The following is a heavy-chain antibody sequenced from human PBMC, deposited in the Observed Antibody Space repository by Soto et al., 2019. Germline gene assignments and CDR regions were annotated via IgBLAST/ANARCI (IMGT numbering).Heavy chain of an antibody. Sequence: QVQLQELGPGLVKPSETLSLTCTVSGGSISNYYWSWIRQPPGKGLEWIGYIFYSGSTNYNPSLKSRVTISVATSKNQFSLKLSSVTAADTAVYYCARRLSWVAGMDVWGQGTTVTVSS. CDR2: IFYSGST. D-gene: IGHD2-15*01. V-gene: IGHV4-59*08. J-gene: IGHJ6*02. CDR1: GGSISNYY. CDR3: ARRLSWVAGMDV.